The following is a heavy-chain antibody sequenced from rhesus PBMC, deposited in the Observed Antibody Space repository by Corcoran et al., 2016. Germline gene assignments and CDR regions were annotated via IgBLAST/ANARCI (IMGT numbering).Heavy chain of an antibody. J-gene: IGHJ4*01. CDR3: ARGYNSGNFDF. D-gene: IGHD6-25*01. CDR2: IAPYNGNK. V-gene: IGHV1-180*01. Sequence: QVQLVQSGAEITQPGASVKLSCTASGSPFPSYYMHWLLPAPGHGREWIGLIAPYNGNKVYAQNVQGRVTIIMDTSTTTGYLELSSLRSEDTAGYYCARGYNSGNFDFWGQGVLVTVSS. CDR1: GSPFPSYY.